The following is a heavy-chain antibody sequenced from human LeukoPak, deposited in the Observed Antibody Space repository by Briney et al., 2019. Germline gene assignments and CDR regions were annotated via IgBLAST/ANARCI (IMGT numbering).Heavy chain of an antibody. CDR1: GFTFSSYA. V-gene: IGHV3-30*04. Sequence: GGSLRLSCAASGFTFSSYAMHWVRQAPGKGLEWVAVISYDGSNEYYADSVKGRFTISRDDSKNTLYLQMNSLRAEDTAVYCCARAIGTDYYYYYGMDVWGQGTTVTVSS. CDR2: ISYDGSNE. D-gene: IGHD1-1*01. CDR3: ARAIGTDYYYYYGMDV. J-gene: IGHJ6*02.